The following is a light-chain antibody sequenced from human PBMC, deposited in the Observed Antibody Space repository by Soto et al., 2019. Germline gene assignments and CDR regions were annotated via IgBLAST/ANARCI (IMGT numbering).Light chain of an antibody. V-gene: IGKV3-20*01. CDR1: QSVSSSY. CDR3: QQYGSSDWT. J-gene: IGKJ1*01. Sequence: EIVLTQSPGTLSLSPGERATLSCRASQSVSSSYLAWYQQKPGQAPRLLIYGASSRATGIPDRFSGSGSGTDFTLTISRLEPEDFAVYYCQQYGSSDWTFSQGTKVEIK. CDR2: GAS.